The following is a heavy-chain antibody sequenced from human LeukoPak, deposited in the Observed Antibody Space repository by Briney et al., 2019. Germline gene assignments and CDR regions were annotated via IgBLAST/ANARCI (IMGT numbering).Heavy chain of an antibody. D-gene: IGHD3-22*01. CDR1: GYSFTSYW. J-gene: IGHJ4*02. Sequence: GESLKISCKGSGYSFTSYWIGWVRQMPGKGLEWMGIIYPDDSDIRYSPSFQGQVTISADKSISTAYLQWTSLKASDTAMYYCARPLSSGYSGFDSWGQGTLVTVSS. CDR2: IYPDDSDI. V-gene: IGHV5-51*01. CDR3: ARPLSSGYSGFDS.